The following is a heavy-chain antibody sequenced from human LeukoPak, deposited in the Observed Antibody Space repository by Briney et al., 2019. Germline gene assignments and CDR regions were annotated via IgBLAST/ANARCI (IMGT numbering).Heavy chain of an antibody. D-gene: IGHD3-10*01. J-gene: IGHJ3*02. CDR2: IYYSGST. Sequence: SETLSLTCTVSGGSISSYYWSWIRQPPGKGLEWIGYIYYSGSTNYNPSLKSRVTISVDTSKNQFSLKLSSVTAADTAVYYCARGGQFYGSRSYYNGIGDAFDIWGQGTMVTVSS. V-gene: IGHV4-59*08. CDR3: ARGGQFYGSRSYYNGIGDAFDI. CDR1: GGSISSYY.